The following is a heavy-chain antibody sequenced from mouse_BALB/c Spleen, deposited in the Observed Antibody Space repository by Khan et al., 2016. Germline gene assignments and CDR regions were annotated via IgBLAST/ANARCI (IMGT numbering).Heavy chain of an antibody. Sequence: EVQLQESGAELVKPGASVKLSCTASGSSIQDTYIHWVRQRPEQGLDWIGRIDPPNDNTKYDPKFQGKATITADTSSNTAYLQLSSLTYEDTAVYYCARMYYGDYWGQGTTLTVSS. CDR1: GSSIQDTY. V-gene: IGHV14-3*02. CDR2: IDPPNDNT. CDR3: ARMYYGDY. D-gene: IGHD1-1*01. J-gene: IGHJ2*01.